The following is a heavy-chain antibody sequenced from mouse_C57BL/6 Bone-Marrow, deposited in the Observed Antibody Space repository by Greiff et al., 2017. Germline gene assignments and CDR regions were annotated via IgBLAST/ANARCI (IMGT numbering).Heavy chain of an antibody. CDR1: GYTFTSYW. D-gene: IGHD2-3*01. CDR2: IDPNSGGT. V-gene: IGHV1-72*01. J-gene: IGHJ1*03. CDR3: ASGGYDKSYWYFDV. Sequence: QVQLQQPGAELVKPGASVKLSCKASGYTFTSYWMHWVKQRPGRGLEWIGRIDPNSGGTKYNEEFQSKATLTVDKPSSTAYMQRSSLASEDSAVDYCASGGYDKSYWYFDVWGTGTTVTVSS.